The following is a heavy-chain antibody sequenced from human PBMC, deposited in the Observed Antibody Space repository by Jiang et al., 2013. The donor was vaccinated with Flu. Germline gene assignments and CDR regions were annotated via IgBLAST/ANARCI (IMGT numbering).Heavy chain of an antibody. V-gene: IGHV4-59*08. Sequence: GSGLVKPSETLSLTCTVSGGSMSSYYWSWIRQPPGKGLQWIGYVSYSVSFSGSTNYNPSLKSRVSISVDTSKNQFSLNLNSVTAADTAVYYCARHLXYSFDSWGQGTLVTVSS. CDR2: VSYSVSFSGST. J-gene: IGHJ4*02. CDR3: ARHLXYSFDS. CDR1: GGSMSSYY.